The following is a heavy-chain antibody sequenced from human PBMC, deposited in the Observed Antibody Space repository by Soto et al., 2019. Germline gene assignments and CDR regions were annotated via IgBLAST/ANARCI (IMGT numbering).Heavy chain of an antibody. V-gene: IGHV3-21*01. CDR3: ARENGHCTGDGFNRCAFDI. CDR1: GFTFSDYS. Sequence: EVQLVESGGGLVKPGGSPRLSCAASGFTFSDYSILWVRQAPGKGLEWLSFIANGDNHIFYSDSVKGRFTISRDNAKNSVYLQMNNRRADDTAVYYGARENGHCTGDGFNRCAFDIWGQGTMVTVSS. J-gene: IGHJ3*02. CDR2: IANGDNHI. D-gene: IGHD2-8*02.